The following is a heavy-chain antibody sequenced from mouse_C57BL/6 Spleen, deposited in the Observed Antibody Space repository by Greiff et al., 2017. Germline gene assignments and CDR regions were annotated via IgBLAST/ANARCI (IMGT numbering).Heavy chain of an antibody. Sequence: VQLQQSGPELVKPGASVKMSCKASGYTFTDYNMHWVKQSHGKSLEWIGYINPNNGGTSYNQKFKGKATLTVNKSSSTAYMELRSLTSEDSAVYYCARGGLTGTKGNFDYWGQGTTLTVSS. J-gene: IGHJ2*01. V-gene: IGHV1-22*01. D-gene: IGHD4-1*01. CDR2: INPNNGGT. CDR3: ARGGLTGTKGNFDY. CDR1: GYTFTDYN.